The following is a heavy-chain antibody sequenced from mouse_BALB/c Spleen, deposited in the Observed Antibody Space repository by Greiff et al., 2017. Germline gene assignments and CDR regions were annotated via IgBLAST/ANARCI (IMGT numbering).Heavy chain of an antibody. Sequence: HLVESGGGLVQPGGSRKLSCAASGFTFSSFGMHWVRQAPEKGLEWVAYISSGSSTIYYADTVKGRFTISRDNPKNTLFLQMTSLRSEDTAMYYCAGSYYGYYYAMDYWGQGTSVTVSS. D-gene: IGHD2-9*01. J-gene: IGHJ4*01. V-gene: IGHV5-17*02. CDR3: AGSYYGYYYAMDY. CDR2: ISSGSSTI. CDR1: GFTFSSFG.